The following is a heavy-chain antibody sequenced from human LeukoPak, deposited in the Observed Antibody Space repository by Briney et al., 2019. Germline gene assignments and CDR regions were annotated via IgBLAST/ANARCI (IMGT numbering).Heavy chain of an antibody. CDR2: ISGSGGST. D-gene: IGHD3-22*01. CDR3: AKDYYDSSGYSYYFDY. Sequence: GGSLRLSCAASGFTFSSYAMSWVRQAPGKGLEWVSAISGSGGSTYYADSVKGRFTISRDNSKNTLYLQMNSLRAEDTAVYYCAKDYYDSSGYSYYFDYWGQGTLVTVSS. J-gene: IGHJ4*02. V-gene: IGHV3-23*01. CDR1: GFTFSSYA.